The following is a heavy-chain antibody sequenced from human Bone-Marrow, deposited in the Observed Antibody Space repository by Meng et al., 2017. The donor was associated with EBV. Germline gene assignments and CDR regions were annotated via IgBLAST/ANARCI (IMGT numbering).Heavy chain of an antibody. CDR3: ARPPTGRGSYLDY. CDR2: INHSGST. D-gene: IGHD3-16*01. CDR1: GGSFSGYN. J-gene: IGHJ4*02. V-gene: IGHV4-34*01. Sequence: QVQLQQWSSGLLKPSATLSRTGAVYGGSFSGYNWSWIRQPPGKGLEWIGEINHSGSTNYNPSLKSRVTISVDTSKNQFSLKLSSVTAADTAVYYCARPPTGRGSYLDYWGQGTLVTVSS.